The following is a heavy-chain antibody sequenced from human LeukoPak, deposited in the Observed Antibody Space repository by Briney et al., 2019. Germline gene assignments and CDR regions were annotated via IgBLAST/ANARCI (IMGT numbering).Heavy chain of an antibody. V-gene: IGHV1-2*02. CDR1: GYTFTGYY. J-gene: IGHJ4*02. D-gene: IGHD3-22*01. CDR3: ARENYSSGYQKDY. CDR2: INPNSGGT. Sequence: ASVKVSCKASGYTFTGYYMHWVRQAPGQGLEWMGWINPNSGGTNYAQKFQGRVTMTRDTSISTAYMELSRLRSDDTAVYYCARENYSSGYQKDYWGQGTLVTVSS.